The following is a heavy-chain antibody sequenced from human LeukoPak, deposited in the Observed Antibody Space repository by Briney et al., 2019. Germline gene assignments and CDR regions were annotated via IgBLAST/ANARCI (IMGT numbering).Heavy chain of an antibody. Sequence: ASVTVSCKASGYTFTSYDINWVRQAAGQGLEGMGWMNPKGGNTGYAQKFQGRVTMTRNTSISTAYMELSSLRSEDTAVYYCARAVGCSSTSCYGSGEDWFDPWGQGTLVTVSS. J-gene: IGHJ5*02. D-gene: IGHD2-2*01. CDR2: MNPKGGNT. CDR3: ARAVGCSSTSCYGSGEDWFDP. V-gene: IGHV1-8*01. CDR1: GYTFTSYD.